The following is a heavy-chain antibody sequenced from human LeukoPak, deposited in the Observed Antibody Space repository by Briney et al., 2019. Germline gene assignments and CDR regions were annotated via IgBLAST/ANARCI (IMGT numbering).Heavy chain of an antibody. CDR2: INAGNGNT. CDR1: GCIFTNYA. Sequence: ASVKVSCKASGCIFTNYAFHWVRQAPGQRLEWMGWINAGNGNTKYSQKFQGRVTITRDTSASTAYMELSSLRSEDTAVYYCAKVTTRFANAFDIWGQGTMVTVSS. D-gene: IGHD4-17*01. CDR3: AKVTTRFANAFDI. V-gene: IGHV1-3*01. J-gene: IGHJ3*02.